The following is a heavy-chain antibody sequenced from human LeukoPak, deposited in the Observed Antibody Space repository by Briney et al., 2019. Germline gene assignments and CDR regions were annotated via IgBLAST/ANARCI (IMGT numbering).Heavy chain of an antibody. CDR3: ARDPPDILDALDI. Sequence: SETLSLTCTVSGGSISSYYWSWIRQSAGKGLEWIGRIYGSGGTNYNPSLKSRVTMSVDTSKNQFSPKLSSVTAADTAVYYCARDPPDILDALDIWGQGTMVTVSS. CDR1: GGSISSYY. D-gene: IGHD3-9*01. J-gene: IGHJ3*02. CDR2: IYGSGGT. V-gene: IGHV4-4*07.